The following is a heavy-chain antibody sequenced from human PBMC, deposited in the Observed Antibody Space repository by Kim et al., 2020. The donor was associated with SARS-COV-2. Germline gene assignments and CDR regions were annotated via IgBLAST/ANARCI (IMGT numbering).Heavy chain of an antibody. J-gene: IGHJ4*02. Sequence: YVKDRYTTSRYTPKNTLYLQMNSLRAEDTAVYYCAKGPSSIYSSGWYVDYWGQGTLVTVSS. D-gene: IGHD6-19*01. V-gene: IGHV3-23*01. CDR3: AKGPSSIYSSGWYVDY.